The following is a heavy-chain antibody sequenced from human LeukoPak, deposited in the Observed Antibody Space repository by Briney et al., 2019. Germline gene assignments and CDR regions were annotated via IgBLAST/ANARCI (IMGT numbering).Heavy chain of an antibody. CDR2: INSDESNT. V-gene: IGHV3-74*01. CDR1: GFTFSTYW. Sequence: GGSLRLSCAASGFTFSTYWMHWVRQAPGKGLVWVSHINSDESNTNYADSVKGRFTISRDNAKNTPYLQMNNLRAEDTAVYFCARLWDSSSSRHFDYWGQGTLVTVSS. CDR3: ARLWDSSSSRHFDY. J-gene: IGHJ4*02. D-gene: IGHD6-6*01.